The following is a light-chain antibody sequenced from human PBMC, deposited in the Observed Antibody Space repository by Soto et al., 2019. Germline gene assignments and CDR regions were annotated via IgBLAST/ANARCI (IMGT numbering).Light chain of an antibody. J-gene: IGKJ5*01. Sequence: ELVMTQSPATLSVSPGARATLSCRASQSVSSKLAWYQQKPGQAPRLLIYDTSTRATGIPARFSGSVSGTEFTLPISSLQSEDFAVYYGQQYSNWPPITFGQGTRLEIK. CDR3: QQYSNWPPIT. CDR1: QSVSSK. CDR2: DTS. V-gene: IGKV3-15*01.